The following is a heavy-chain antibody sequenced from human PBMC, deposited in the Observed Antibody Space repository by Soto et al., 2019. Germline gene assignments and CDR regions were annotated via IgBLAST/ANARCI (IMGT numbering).Heavy chain of an antibody. CDR1: GFTFSSDW. CDR2: IKSDGSDT. CDR3: ARPAPFNCGVNSGFDC. V-gene: IGHV3-74*03. J-gene: IGHJ4*02. D-gene: IGHD1-20*01. Sequence: GGSLRLSCVASGFTFSSDWMHWVRKAPGKGLVWVARIKSDGSDTKYADSVKGRFTISRDNAKNSVYLQMNSLRAADTAVYYCARPAPFNCGVNSGFDCWGQGTLVTVSS.